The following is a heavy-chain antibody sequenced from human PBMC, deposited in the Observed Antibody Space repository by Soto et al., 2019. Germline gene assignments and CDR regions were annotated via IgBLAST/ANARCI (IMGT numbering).Heavy chain of an antibody. Sequence: GGSLRLSCAASGFTISSNYMSWVRQAPGKGLEWVSVIGSGGSTYYADSVKGRFTISRDNSKNTLYLQMNSLRAEDTAVYYCAKDLSYGSGSRFYYFDYWGQGTLVTVSS. D-gene: IGHD3-10*01. V-gene: IGHV3-53*01. J-gene: IGHJ4*02. CDR1: GFTISSNY. CDR3: AKDLSYGSGSRFYYFDY. CDR2: IGSGGST.